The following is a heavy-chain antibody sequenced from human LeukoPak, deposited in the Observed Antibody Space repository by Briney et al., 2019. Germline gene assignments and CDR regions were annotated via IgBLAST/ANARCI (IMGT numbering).Heavy chain of an antibody. CDR1: GGSFSGYY. J-gene: IGHJ4*02. CDR3: ARAGFAYYYDSSGYYLGY. D-gene: IGHD3-22*01. Sequence: SQTLSLTCAVYGGSFSGYYWSWIRQPPGKGLEWIGEINHSGSTNYNPSLKSRVTISVDTSKNQFSLKLSSVTAADTAVYYCARAGFAYYYDSSGYYLGYWGQGTLVTVSS. V-gene: IGHV4-34*01. CDR2: INHSGST.